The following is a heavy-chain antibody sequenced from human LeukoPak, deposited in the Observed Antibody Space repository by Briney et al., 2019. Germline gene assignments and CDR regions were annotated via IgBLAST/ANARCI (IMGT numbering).Heavy chain of an antibody. D-gene: IGHD6-19*01. Sequence: SETLSLTCAVSGGSISSGGYSWSWIRQPPGKGLEWIGYIYHSGSTYYNPSLKSRVTTSADRSKNQFSLKLSSVTAADTAVYYCARTLAAGWFDPWGQGTLVTVSS. CDR2: IYHSGST. J-gene: IGHJ5*02. V-gene: IGHV4-30-2*01. CDR3: ARTLAAGWFDP. CDR1: GGSISSGGYS.